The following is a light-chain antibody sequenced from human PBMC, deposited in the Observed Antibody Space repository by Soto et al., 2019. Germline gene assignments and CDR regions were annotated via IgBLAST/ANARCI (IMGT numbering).Light chain of an antibody. J-gene: IGLJ2*01. CDR2: EGS. V-gene: IGLV2-23*01. Sequence: QSALTQPASVSGSPGQSITISCTGTSSDVGSYNLVSWYQQHPGKAPKLMIYEGSKRPSGVSNRFSGSKSGNTASLTISGXXXXXXXDYYCCSYAGSSTPVVFGGGTKLTVL. CDR3: CSYAGSSTPVV. CDR1: SSDVGSYNL.